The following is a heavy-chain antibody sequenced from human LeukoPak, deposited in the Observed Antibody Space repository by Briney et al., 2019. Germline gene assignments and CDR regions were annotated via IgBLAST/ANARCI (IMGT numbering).Heavy chain of an antibody. CDR1: GFTFSSYS. Sequence: GGSLRLSCAASGFTFSSYSMNWVRQAPGKGLEWVSSISSSSSYIYYADSVKGRFTISRDNAKNSLYLRMNSLRAEDTAVYYCASTCSGGSCYSYGFDYWGQGTLVTVSS. D-gene: IGHD2-15*01. CDR2: ISSSSSYI. V-gene: IGHV3-21*01. CDR3: ASTCSGGSCYSYGFDY. J-gene: IGHJ4*02.